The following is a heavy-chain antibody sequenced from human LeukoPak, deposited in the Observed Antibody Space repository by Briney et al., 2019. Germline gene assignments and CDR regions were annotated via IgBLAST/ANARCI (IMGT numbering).Heavy chain of an antibody. CDR1: GFTVSSNY. J-gene: IGHJ6*02. Sequence: PGGSLRLSCAASGFTVSSNYMSWVRQAPGKRLEWVSVIYSGGSTYYADSVKGRFTISRDNSKNTLYLQMNSLRAEDTAVYYCARERVVVVAATFYYYYGMDVWGQGTTVTVSS. CDR3: ARERVVVVAATFYYYYGMDV. CDR2: IYSGGST. V-gene: IGHV3-53*01. D-gene: IGHD2-15*01.